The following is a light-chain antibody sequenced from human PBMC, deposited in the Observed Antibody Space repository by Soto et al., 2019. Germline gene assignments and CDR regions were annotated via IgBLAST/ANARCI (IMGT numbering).Light chain of an antibody. V-gene: IGLV2-14*01. Sequence: ALTQPASVSGSPGQSITISCTGTSRDVGGYNSVSWYQQHPGKAPKLMIYEVTNRPSGVSNRFSGSKSGNTASLTISGLQAEDEADYYCSSYTSGSALYVFGTGTKVTVL. CDR2: EVT. CDR1: SRDVGGYNS. J-gene: IGLJ1*01. CDR3: SSYTSGSALYV.